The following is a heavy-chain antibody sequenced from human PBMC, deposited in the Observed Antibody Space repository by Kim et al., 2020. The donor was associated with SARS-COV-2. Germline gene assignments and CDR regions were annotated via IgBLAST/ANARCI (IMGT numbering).Heavy chain of an antibody. CDR2: IMPFFGIA. Sequence: SVKVSCKASGGTLSSYALTWVRQAPGQGLEWIGRIMPFFGIANFAQTFQGRVTITADKSTSTAYMELSSLSSEDTAVYYCANSASGYGSSWFDPWGQGTLVTVSS. V-gene: IGHV1-69*04. J-gene: IGHJ5*02. D-gene: IGHD6-19*01. CDR1: GGTLSSYA. CDR3: ANSASGYGSSWFDP.